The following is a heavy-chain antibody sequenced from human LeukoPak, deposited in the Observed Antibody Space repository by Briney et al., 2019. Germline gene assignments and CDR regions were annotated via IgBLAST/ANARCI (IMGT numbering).Heavy chain of an antibody. V-gene: IGHV3-33*06. J-gene: IGHJ6*02. CDR1: GFTFSSYG. CDR2: IWYDGSNK. D-gene: IGHD6-19*01. Sequence: PGGSLRLSCAASGFTFSSYGMHWVRQAPGKGLEWVAVIWYDGSNKYYADSVKGRFTISRDNSKNTLYLQMNSLRAEDTVVYYCAEGSGWYYYGMDVWGQGTTVTVSS. CDR3: AEGSGWYYYGMDV.